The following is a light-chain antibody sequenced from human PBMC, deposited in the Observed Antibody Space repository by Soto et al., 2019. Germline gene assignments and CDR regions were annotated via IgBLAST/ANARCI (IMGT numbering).Light chain of an antibody. V-gene: IGLV2-14*01. Sequence: QSALTQPASVSGSPGQSITISCTGTSRDVGNYNYVSWYQQHPGKAPKLMIYDVTNRPSGVSNRFSGCKSGNTASLTISVLQAEDEANYYCSSYTSTSSLVFGGGTKLTLL. CDR2: DVT. CDR3: SSYTSTSSLV. CDR1: SRDVGNYNY. J-gene: IGLJ3*02.